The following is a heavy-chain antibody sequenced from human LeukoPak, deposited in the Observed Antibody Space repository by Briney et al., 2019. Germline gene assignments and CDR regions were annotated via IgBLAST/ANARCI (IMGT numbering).Heavy chain of an antibody. CDR3: AHSRYTYAYAFDS. Sequence: ESGPTLVKPTQTLTLTCSFSGFSPTTDGVAVGWIRQPPGKALEWLALIYWDDDKRYSPSLQSRLTINRDTFENRVVLTMTNMDPVDTATYYCAHSRYTYAYAFDSWGLGILVTVSS. CDR1: GFSPTTDGVA. D-gene: IGHD5-18*01. J-gene: IGHJ4*02. V-gene: IGHV2-5*02. CDR2: IYWDDDK.